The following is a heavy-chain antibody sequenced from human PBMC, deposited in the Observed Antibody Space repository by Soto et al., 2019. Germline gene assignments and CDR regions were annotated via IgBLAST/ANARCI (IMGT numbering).Heavy chain of an antibody. V-gene: IGHV3-48*01. CDR1: GFTFSSYS. D-gene: IGHD3-3*01. CDR3: ARLTYYDFWSGSTYYYYYYMDV. CDR2: ISSSSSTI. J-gene: IGHJ6*03. Sequence: GGSLRLSCAASGFTFSSYSMNWVRQAPGKGLEWVSYISSSSSTIYYADSVKGRFTISRDNAKNSLSMQMNSLRAEDTAVYYCARLTYYDFWSGSTYYYYYYMDVWGKGTTVTVSS.